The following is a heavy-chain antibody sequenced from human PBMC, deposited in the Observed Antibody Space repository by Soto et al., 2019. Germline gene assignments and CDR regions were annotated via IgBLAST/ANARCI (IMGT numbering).Heavy chain of an antibody. D-gene: IGHD1-26*01. V-gene: IGHV3-30*18. CDR2: ISYDGSNK. CDR3: AKSHRGSYGDAFDI. Sequence: GGSLRLSCAASGFTFSSYGMHWVRQAPGKGLEWVAVISYDGSNKYYADSVKGRFTISRDNSKNTLYLQMNSLRAEDTAMYYCAKSHRGSYGDAFDIWGQGTMVTVSS. J-gene: IGHJ3*02. CDR1: GFTFSSYG.